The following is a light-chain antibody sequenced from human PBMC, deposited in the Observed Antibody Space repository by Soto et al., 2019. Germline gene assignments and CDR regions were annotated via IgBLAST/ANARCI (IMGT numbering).Light chain of an antibody. CDR1: QSFSSSY. CDR3: QQYGSSPPYT. V-gene: IGKV3-20*01. CDR2: GAS. Sequence: EIVLTQSPGTLSLSPGERATLSCRASQSFSSSYLAWYQQKPGQAPRLLIYGASSRATGIPDRFSGSGSGTDFTLTISRLEPEDFAVYYCQQYGSSPPYTFGQGTQLAIK. J-gene: IGKJ2*01.